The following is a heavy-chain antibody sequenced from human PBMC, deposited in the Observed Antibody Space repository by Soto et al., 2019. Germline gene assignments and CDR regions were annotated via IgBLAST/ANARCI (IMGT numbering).Heavy chain of an antibody. V-gene: IGHV1-3*05. CDR3: ARAVAVAADFDY. Sequence: QVQLVQSGAEEKKPGASVKVSCKASGYTFTSYAMHWVRQAPGQRLEWMGWINAGNGNTKYSQKFQGRVTITRDTSASTAYMELRSLRSEDTAVYYCARAVAVAADFDYWGQGTLVTVSS. J-gene: IGHJ4*02. CDR2: INAGNGNT. CDR1: GYTFTSYA. D-gene: IGHD6-19*01.